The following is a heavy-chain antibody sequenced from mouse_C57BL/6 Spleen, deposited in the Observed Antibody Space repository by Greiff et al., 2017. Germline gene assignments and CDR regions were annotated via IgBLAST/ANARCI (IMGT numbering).Heavy chain of an antibody. CDR2: IYPGSGST. D-gene: IGHD2-4*01. V-gene: IGHV1-55*01. CDR1: GYTFTSYW. Sequence: QVQLQQPGAELVKPGASVKMSCKASGYTFTSYWITWVKQRPGQGLEWIGDIYPGSGSTNYNEKFKSKATLTVDTSSGTAYMQLSSLTSEDSAVYYCARERGFYDYAGTWFAYWGQGTLVTVSA. CDR3: ARERGFYDYAGTWFAY. J-gene: IGHJ3*01.